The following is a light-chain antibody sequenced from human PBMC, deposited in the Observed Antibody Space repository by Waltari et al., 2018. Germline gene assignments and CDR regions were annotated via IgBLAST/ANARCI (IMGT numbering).Light chain of an antibody. CDR1: QSVSKSSNKKNY. CDR3: QHYYGSPYP. Sequence: DIVMTQSPDSLAVSLGERATINCKSSQSVSKSSNKKNYVAWYQQKPGQPPKLLSYWASTRAAGVPDRFSGRGSGTGCTLPISSLRAEEVAVYYWQHYYGSPYPCGQGTKLENK. J-gene: IGKJ2*01. V-gene: IGKV4-1*01. CDR2: WAS.